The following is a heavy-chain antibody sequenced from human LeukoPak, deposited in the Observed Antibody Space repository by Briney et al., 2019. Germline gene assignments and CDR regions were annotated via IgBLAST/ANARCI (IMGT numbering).Heavy chain of an antibody. V-gene: IGHV3-23*01. Sequence: GGSLRLSCAASGFTFSSYAMSWVRQAPGKGLEWVSAISGSGGSTYYADSVKGRFTISRDNSKNTLYLQMNSLRAEDTAVYYCAKETADYVWGNYRRRGYYFDYWGQGTLVTVSS. CDR1: GFTFSSYA. CDR3: AKETADYVWGNYRRRGYYFDY. CDR2: ISGSGGST. D-gene: IGHD3-16*02. J-gene: IGHJ4*02.